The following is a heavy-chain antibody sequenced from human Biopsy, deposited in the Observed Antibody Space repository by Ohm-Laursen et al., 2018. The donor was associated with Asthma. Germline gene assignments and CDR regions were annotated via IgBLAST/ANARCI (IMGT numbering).Heavy chain of an antibody. D-gene: IGHD3-9*01. CDR1: GFSLRTPGVG. V-gene: IGHV2-5*02. J-gene: IGHJ5*02. CDR2: IYWDDYN. CDR3: ALSQDSGFDDHSPSWFDP. Sequence: PTQTLILTCSFPGFSLRTPGVGVGWIRQSPGKALEWLAFIYWDDYNLFRASLKRLLTITKDPSKYQVVLTMTKIDPVDSGTYYCALSQDSGFDDHSPSWFDPWGQGTLVTVSS.